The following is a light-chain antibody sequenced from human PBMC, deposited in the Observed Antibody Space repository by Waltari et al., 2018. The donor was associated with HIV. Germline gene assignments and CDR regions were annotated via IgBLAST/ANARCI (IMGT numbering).Light chain of an antibody. J-gene: IGLJ2*01. CDR3: ASDGGSSNWL. CDR2: ECI. CDR1: SSDIGNYNL. V-gene: IGLV2-23*01. Sequence: QSALTQPASVSGSPGQSIPISCTGTSSDIGNYNLVSWYQQHPGKAPNLIIYECIKRPAGVSNRVSGSKPANAASLTIAGLQAEDEADYFCASDGGSSNWLFGGGTKLTVL.